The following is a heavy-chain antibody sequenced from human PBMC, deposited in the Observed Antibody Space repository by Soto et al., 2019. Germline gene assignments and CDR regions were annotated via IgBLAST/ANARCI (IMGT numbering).Heavy chain of an antibody. J-gene: IGHJ5*02. CDR1: GFTFSSYA. D-gene: IGHD3-16*02. V-gene: IGHV3-30-3*01. CDR2: ISYDGSNK. Sequence: GGSLRLSCAASGFTFSSYAMHWVRQAPGKGLEWVAVISYDGSNKYYADSVKGRFTISRDNSKNTLYLQMNSLRAEDTAVYYCARDYDYVWGSYRPPDFDPWGQGTLVTVSS. CDR3: ARDYDYVWGSYRPPDFDP.